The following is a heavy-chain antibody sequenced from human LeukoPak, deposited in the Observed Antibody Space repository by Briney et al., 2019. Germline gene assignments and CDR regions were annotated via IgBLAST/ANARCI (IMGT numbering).Heavy chain of an antibody. CDR1: GFTFSSYG. V-gene: IGHV3-30*02. Sequence: PGGSLRLSCAASGFTFSSYGMHWVRQAPGKGLEWVAVIWYGGSNKYYADSVKGRFTISRDNSKNTLYLQMNSLRAEDTAVYYCAKSGIHCSSTSCYVLDYWGQGTLVTVSS. CDR2: IWYGGSNK. J-gene: IGHJ4*02. CDR3: AKSGIHCSSTSCYVLDY. D-gene: IGHD2-2*01.